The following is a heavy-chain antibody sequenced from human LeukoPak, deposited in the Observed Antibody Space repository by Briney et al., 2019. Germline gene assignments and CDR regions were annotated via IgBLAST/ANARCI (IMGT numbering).Heavy chain of an antibody. J-gene: IGHJ4*02. Sequence: TGGSLRLSCAASGFTFSSYAMSWVRQAPGKGLEWVSAISGGGGSTYYADSVKGRFTISRDNSKNTLYLQMNSLRAEDTAVYYCAKAGIAAAGRGYFDYWGQGTLVTVSS. CDR2: ISGGGGST. V-gene: IGHV3-23*01. D-gene: IGHD6-13*01. CDR3: AKAGIAAAGRGYFDY. CDR1: GFTFSSYA.